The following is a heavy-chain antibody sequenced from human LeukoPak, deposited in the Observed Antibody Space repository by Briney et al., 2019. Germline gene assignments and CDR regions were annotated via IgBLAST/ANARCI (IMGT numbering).Heavy chain of an antibody. V-gene: IGHV3-33*01. Sequence: PGGSLRLSCAASGFIFSSSGMHWVRQTPGKGLEWEGIIWYDGSNKYYADSVKGRFTISRDNAKNTVYLQMNSLRVEDTAVYYCARDQGTSGGWPAVGRMGYFDYWGQGTLVTVSS. CDR1: GFIFSSSG. D-gene: IGHD6-19*01. J-gene: IGHJ4*02. CDR3: ARDQGTSGGWPAVGRMGYFDY. CDR2: IWYDGSNK.